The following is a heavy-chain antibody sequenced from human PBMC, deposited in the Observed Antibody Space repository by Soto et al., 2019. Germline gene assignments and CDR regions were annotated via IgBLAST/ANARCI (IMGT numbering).Heavy chain of an antibody. V-gene: IGHV1-2*04. CDR2: INPNSGGT. Sequence: ASVKVSCKASGYTFTGYYIHWVRQAPGQGLEWMGWINPNSGGTNYAQKFQGWVTMTRDTSISTAYMELSRLRSDDTAVYYCARAYSSFSWFDPWGQGTLVTVSS. CDR1: GYTFTGYY. CDR3: ARAYSSFSWFDP. J-gene: IGHJ5*02. D-gene: IGHD6-6*01.